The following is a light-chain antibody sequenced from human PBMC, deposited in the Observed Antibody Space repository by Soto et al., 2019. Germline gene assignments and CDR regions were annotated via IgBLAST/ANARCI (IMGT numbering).Light chain of an antibody. V-gene: IGKV1-5*01. CDR3: QQYNSYSRT. Sequence: IHTTQSPSTLSASVGDRVTITCRASQSISSWLAWYQQKPGKAPKLLIYDASSLESGVPSRFSGSGSGTEFTLTISSLQPDDFATYYCQQYNSYSRTFGQGTKVDIK. CDR2: DAS. J-gene: IGKJ1*01. CDR1: QSISSW.